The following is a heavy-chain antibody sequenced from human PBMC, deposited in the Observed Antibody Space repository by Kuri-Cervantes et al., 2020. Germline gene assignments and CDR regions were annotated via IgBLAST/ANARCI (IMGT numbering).Heavy chain of an antibody. J-gene: IGHJ6*02. CDR3: ARHCSSTNCYSGFGYGMDV. CDR2: INPNSGGT. Sequence: ASVKVSCKASGYTFTGYYMHWVRQAPGPGLEWMGWINPNSGGTNYALKFQGRVTMTRDTSISTAYMELSRLRSDDTAVYYCARHCSSTNCYSGFGYGMDVWGQGTTVTVSS. V-gene: IGHV1-2*02. CDR1: GYTFTGYY. D-gene: IGHD2-2*01.